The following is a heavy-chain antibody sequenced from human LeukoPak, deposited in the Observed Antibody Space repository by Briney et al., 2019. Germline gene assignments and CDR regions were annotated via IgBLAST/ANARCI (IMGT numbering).Heavy chain of an antibody. Sequence: ASVKVSCKASGYTFTGYYMHWVRQAPGQGLEWMGWINPNSGGTNYAQKFQGRATMTRDTSISTAYMELSRLRSDDTAVYYCARGYCSSTSCYIFPRAPYYYYMDVWGKGTTVTVSS. V-gene: IGHV1-2*02. J-gene: IGHJ6*03. CDR3: ARGYCSSTSCYIFPRAPYYYYMDV. D-gene: IGHD2-2*02. CDR1: GYTFTGYY. CDR2: INPNSGGT.